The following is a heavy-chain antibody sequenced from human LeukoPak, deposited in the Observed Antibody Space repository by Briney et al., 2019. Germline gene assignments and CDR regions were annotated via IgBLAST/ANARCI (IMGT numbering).Heavy chain of an antibody. CDR3: ARDAIYCSSTSCYNYYYYGMDV. Sequence: GGSLRLSCAASGFTFSSYAMSWVRQAPGKGLEWVSAISGSGGSTYYADSVKGRFTISRDNSKNTLYLQMNSLRAEDTAVYYCARDAIYCSSTSCYNYYYYGMDVWGKGTTVTVSS. CDR2: ISGSGGST. J-gene: IGHJ6*04. V-gene: IGHV3-23*01. D-gene: IGHD2-2*02. CDR1: GFTFSSYA.